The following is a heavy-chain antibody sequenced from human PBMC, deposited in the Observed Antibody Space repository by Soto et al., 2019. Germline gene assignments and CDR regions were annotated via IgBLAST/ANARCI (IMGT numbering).Heavy chain of an antibody. J-gene: IGHJ2*01. D-gene: IGHD2-15*01. CDR2: ISYDGSNK. CDR3: AKDIRCSGGSCYSGWYFDL. CDR1: GFTFSSYG. V-gene: IGHV3-30*18. Sequence: GGSLRLSCAASGFTFSSYGMHWVRQAPGKGLEWVAVISYDGSNKYYADSVKGRFTISRDNSKNTLYLQMNSLRAEDTAVYYCAKDIRCSGGSCYSGWYFDLWGRGTLVTVSS.